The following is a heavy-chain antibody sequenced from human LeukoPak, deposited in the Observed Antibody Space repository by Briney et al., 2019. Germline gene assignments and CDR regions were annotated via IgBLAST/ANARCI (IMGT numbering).Heavy chain of an antibody. D-gene: IGHD3-16*01. CDR3: AKGDYFDY. CDR2: IKQDGGEK. Sequence: GGSLRLXCAASGFSFSSNWMSWVRQAPGKGLEWVANIKQDGGEKYYVNSVKGRFTISRDNAKNSLYLQMNSLRAEDTAVYYCAKGDYFDYWGQGTLVAVSS. CDR1: GFSFSSNW. J-gene: IGHJ4*02. V-gene: IGHV3-7*01.